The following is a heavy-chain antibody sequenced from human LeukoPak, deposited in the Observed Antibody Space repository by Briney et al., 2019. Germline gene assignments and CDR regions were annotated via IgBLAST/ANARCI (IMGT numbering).Heavy chain of an antibody. CDR1: GYTFTGYY. V-gene: IGHV1-2*02. CDR3: ASGLWVGATGARFDY. J-gene: IGHJ4*02. Sequence: ASVKVSCKASGYTFTGYYMHWVRHAPGQGLEWMGWINPNSGGTNYAQKFQGRVTMTRDTSISTAYMELSRLRSHDTAVYYCASGLWVGATGARFDYWGQGTLVTVSS. CDR2: INPNSGGT. D-gene: IGHD1-26*01.